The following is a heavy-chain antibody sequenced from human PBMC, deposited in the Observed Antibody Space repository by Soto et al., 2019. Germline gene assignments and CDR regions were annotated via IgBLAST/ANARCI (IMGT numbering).Heavy chain of an antibody. Sequence: GASVKVSCKASGYTFTSYGISWVRQAPGQGLEWMGWISAYNGNTNYAQKHQGRVTMTTDTSTSTAYMELRSLRSDDTAVFYCARGRYDFWSGYPQHDAFDIWGQGTMVTVSS. CDR3: ARGRYDFWSGYPQHDAFDI. CDR2: ISAYNGNT. V-gene: IGHV1-18*01. J-gene: IGHJ3*02. D-gene: IGHD3-3*01. CDR1: GYTFTSYG.